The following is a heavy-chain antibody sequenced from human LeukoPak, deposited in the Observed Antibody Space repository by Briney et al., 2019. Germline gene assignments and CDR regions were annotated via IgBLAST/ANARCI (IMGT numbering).Heavy chain of an antibody. CDR2: IYPGDSDT. CDR3: ARAYYYGSGSYYFDY. Sequence: GESLQISCKGSGYSFTSYWIGWVRQLPGKGLEWMGIIYPGDSDTRYSPSFQGQVTISADKSISTAYLQWSSLKASDTAMYYCARAYYYGSGSYYFDYWGQGTLVTVSS. CDR1: GYSFTSYW. J-gene: IGHJ4*02. D-gene: IGHD3-10*01. V-gene: IGHV5-51*01.